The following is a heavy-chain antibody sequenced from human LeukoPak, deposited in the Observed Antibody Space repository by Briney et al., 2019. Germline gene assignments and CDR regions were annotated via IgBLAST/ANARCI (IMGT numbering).Heavy chain of an antibody. CDR3: ASRWFDP. CDR1: GGTFSNFA. CDR2: INPNSGGT. J-gene: IGHJ5*02. V-gene: IGHV1-2*02. Sequence: ASVKVSCKASGGTFSNFAISWVRQAPGQGLEWMGWINPNSGGTNYAQKFQGRVTMTRDTSISTAYMELSRLRSDDTAVYYCASRWFDPWGQGTLVTVSS.